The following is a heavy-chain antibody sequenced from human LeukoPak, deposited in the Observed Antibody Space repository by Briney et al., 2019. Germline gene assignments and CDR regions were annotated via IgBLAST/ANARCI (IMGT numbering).Heavy chain of an antibody. CDR1: GYPLVEFS. V-gene: IGHV1-24*01. J-gene: IGHJ4*02. D-gene: IGHD3-16*02. Sequence: ASVKVSCKVSGYPLVEFSIHWVRQAPGKGLEWMGGSNSEDDETIYAQKFQGRITLTEDTSTDTAYMELRSLSSEDTAVYYCATARVRLGELSLPEVRDDWGQGTLISVSS. CDR2: SNSEDDET. CDR3: ATARVRLGELSLPEVRDD.